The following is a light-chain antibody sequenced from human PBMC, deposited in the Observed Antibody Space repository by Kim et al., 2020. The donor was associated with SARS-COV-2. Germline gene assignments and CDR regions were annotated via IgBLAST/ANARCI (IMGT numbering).Light chain of an antibody. V-gene: IGKV4-1*01. Sequence: ATINCKSSQSVLYSVNNKSYLAWYQQKPGQPPKLLIYWASTRESGVPDRFSGSGSGTDFTLTISSLQAEDVAVYYCQQYYSTPQTFGQGTKVDIK. CDR2: WAS. J-gene: IGKJ1*01. CDR3: QQYYSTPQT. CDR1: QSVLYSVNNKSY.